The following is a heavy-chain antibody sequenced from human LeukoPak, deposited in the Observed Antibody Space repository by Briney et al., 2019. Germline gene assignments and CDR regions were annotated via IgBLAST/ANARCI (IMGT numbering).Heavy chain of an antibody. Sequence: GGSLRLSCAASGFTFSSYSMNWVRQAPGKGLEWVSSISSSSRYIYYADSVKGRFTISRDNAKNSLYLQMNSLRAEDTAVYYCARGGYYDSSGYSNAFDYWGQGTLVTVSS. D-gene: IGHD3-22*01. V-gene: IGHV3-21*01. CDR1: GFTFSSYS. J-gene: IGHJ4*02. CDR3: ARGGYYDSSGYSNAFDY. CDR2: ISSSSRYI.